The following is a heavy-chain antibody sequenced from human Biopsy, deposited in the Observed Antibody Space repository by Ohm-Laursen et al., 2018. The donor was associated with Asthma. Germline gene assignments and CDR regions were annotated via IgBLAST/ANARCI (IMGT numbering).Heavy chain of an antibody. D-gene: IGHD2-21*02. Sequence: RSLRLSCADSGFTFDNYTMHWVRQAPGKGLEWVTIISYDGRNTYYADSVEGRFTISRDNSKNTLFLQMSSLRPEDTAVYYCARGGLHYYEYYGMDVWGQGTTVTVSS. CDR3: ARGGLHYYEYYGMDV. CDR1: GFTFDNYT. CDR2: ISYDGRNT. J-gene: IGHJ6*02. V-gene: IGHV3-30*04.